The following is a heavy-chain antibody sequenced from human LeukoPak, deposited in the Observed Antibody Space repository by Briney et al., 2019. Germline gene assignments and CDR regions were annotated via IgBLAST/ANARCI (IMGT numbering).Heavy chain of an antibody. CDR3: ARVYTSGHGLRWFDP. D-gene: IGHD6-19*01. CDR1: GYTFINYG. CDR2: ISAYNGNT. V-gene: IGHV1-18*01. J-gene: IGHJ5*02. Sequence: GASVKVSCKAPGYTFINYGISWVRQAPGQGLEWMGWISAYNGNTNYAQKFQGRVTMTTDTSTSTAYMELRSLRSDDTAVYYCARVYTSGHGLRWFDPWGQGTLVTVSS.